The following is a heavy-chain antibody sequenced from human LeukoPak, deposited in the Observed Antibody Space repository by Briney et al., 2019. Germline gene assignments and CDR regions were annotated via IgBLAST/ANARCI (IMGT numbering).Heavy chain of an antibody. CDR3: ARLFIRDIVVVSAASIDS. Sequence: SETLSLTCTVSGASVSSSDYYWGRIRQPPGKGLEWIGNIYFSGGTYYNPSLKSRVTMSVDTSNNQFSLKLSSVTATDTALYYCARLFIRDIVVVSAASIDSWGQGTLVTVSS. D-gene: IGHD2-2*01. V-gene: IGHV4-39*01. CDR1: GASVSSSDYY. J-gene: IGHJ4*02. CDR2: IYFSGGT.